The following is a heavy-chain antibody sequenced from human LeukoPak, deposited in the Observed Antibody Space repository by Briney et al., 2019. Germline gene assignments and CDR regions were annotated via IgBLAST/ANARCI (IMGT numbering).Heavy chain of an antibody. D-gene: IGHD3-22*01. J-gene: IGHJ4*02. V-gene: IGHV3-33*01. Sequence: GRSLRLSCAASGFTFSSYGMHWVRQAPGKGLEWVAVIWYDGSNKYYADSVKGRFTISRDNSKNTLYLQMNSLRAEDTAVYYCARDTYSHYYDSSVYYIDYWGQGTLVTVSS. CDR2: IWYDGSNK. CDR1: GFTFSSYG. CDR3: ARDTYSHYYDSSVYYIDY.